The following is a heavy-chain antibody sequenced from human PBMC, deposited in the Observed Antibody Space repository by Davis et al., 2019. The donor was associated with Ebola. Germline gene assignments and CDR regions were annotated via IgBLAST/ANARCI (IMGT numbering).Heavy chain of an antibody. CDR1: GGSFSNDY. Sequence: MPSETLSFTCAVYGGSFSNDYWTWIRQPPGQWLDWFRVFDLIFFTNYNPSLKSRVTMPVDTSKNQFSLKLSSVTAADTAVYYSARGRYSNYYYYYYGMDVWGKGTTVIVSS. J-gene: IGHJ6*04. V-gene: IGHV4-34*01. D-gene: IGHD4-11*01. CDR2: FDLIFFT. CDR3: ARGRYSNYYYYYYGMDV.